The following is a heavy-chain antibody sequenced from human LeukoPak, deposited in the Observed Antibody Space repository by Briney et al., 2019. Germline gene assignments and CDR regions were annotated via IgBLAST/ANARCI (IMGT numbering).Heavy chain of an antibody. J-gene: IGHJ4*02. Sequence: GRSLRLSCAASGFTFSSYGMHWVRQAPGKGLEWVAVISYDGSNKYYADSVKGRFTISRDNPKNTLYLQMNSLRAEDTAVYYCAKGAERGYSYGGDYFDYWGQGTLVTVSS. CDR3: AKGAERGYSYGGDYFDY. V-gene: IGHV3-30*18. CDR2: ISYDGSNK. D-gene: IGHD5-18*01. CDR1: GFTFSSYG.